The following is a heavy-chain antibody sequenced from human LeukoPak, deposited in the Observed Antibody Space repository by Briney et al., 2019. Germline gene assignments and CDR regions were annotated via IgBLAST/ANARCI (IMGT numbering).Heavy chain of an antibody. V-gene: IGHV4-34*01. J-gene: IGHJ6*03. D-gene: IGHD3-10*01. CDR3: ARDGLNTMVRGKIHYNYMDV. CDR2: VNESGGT. Sequence: SETLSLTCAVYIDSFSNYHWNWIRQTPAKGMEWIGEVNESGGTNISPSLRSRVILSVDTSKNQFSLKLSSVTAADTAVYYCARDGLNTMVRGKIHYNYMDVWGKGTTVSISS. CDR1: IDSFSNYH.